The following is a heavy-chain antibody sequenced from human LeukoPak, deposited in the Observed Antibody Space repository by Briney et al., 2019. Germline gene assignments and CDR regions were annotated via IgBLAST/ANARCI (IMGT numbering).Heavy chain of an antibody. CDR1: GFTFSSYW. D-gene: IGHD1-26*01. CDR2: INSDGRST. J-gene: IGHJ4*02. V-gene: IGHV3-74*03. Sequence: GGSLRLSCAASGFTFSSYWMHWVRQAPGNGLVWVARINSDGRSTTYADTVKGRFTISRANAKNLLYLQMNPLGAEDTAVYYCARGPAATSGNYYVGDYWGQGTLVTVSS. CDR3: ARGPAATSGNYYVGDY.